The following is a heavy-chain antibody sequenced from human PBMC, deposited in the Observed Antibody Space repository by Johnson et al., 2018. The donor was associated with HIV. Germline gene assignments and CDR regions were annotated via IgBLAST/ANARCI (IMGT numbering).Heavy chain of an antibody. V-gene: IGHV3-23*04. J-gene: IGHJ3*02. Sequence: VQLVESGGGLVQPGGSLRLSCAASESTLSSYAMSWVRQATGRGLEWVSSISGSGRSTYYPDSVKGRFTISRDNSKNTLYLQMNSLRAEDTAVYYCAKLLAYPPDAFDIWGQGTMVTVSS. CDR2: ISGSGRST. CDR3: AKLLAYPPDAFDI. CDR1: ESTLSSYA.